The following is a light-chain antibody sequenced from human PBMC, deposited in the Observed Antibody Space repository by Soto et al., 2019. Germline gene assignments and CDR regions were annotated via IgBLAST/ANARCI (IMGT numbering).Light chain of an antibody. Sequence: EIVMTQSPATLSASPGERATLSCRASQTLYNNLAWYQQKLGQAPRLLIYGASARATDIPARFSGSGSGTEFTLTISGLQSEDFAIYYCQQYNDWPLTFGGGTKVEIK. CDR2: GAS. CDR3: QQYNDWPLT. V-gene: IGKV3-15*01. J-gene: IGKJ4*01. CDR1: QTLYNN.